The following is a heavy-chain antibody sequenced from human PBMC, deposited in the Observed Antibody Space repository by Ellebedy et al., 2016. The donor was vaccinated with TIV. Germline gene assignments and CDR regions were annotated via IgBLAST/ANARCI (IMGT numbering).Heavy chain of an antibody. V-gene: IGHV1-18*01. Sequence: AASVKVSCKVSGYTLTELSIHWVRQAPGQGLEWMGWISAYNGNTNYAQKLQGRVTMTTDTSTSTAYMELRSLRSDDTAVYYCARDQGDDYVWGSYLDYWGQGTLVTVSS. CDR3: ARDQGDDYVWGSYLDY. D-gene: IGHD3-16*02. CDR2: ISAYNGNT. J-gene: IGHJ4*02. CDR1: GYTLTELS.